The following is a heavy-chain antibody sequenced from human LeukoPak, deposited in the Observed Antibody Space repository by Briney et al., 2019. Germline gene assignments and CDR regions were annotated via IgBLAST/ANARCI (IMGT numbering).Heavy chain of an antibody. D-gene: IGHD6-19*01. CDR3: AKDARRSSGWYFFDH. CDR1: GFAFSDYY. V-gene: IGHV3-23*01. Sequence: GGSLRLSCAASGFAFSDYYMNWIRQAPGKGLEWVSVISDSGGTTYYADSVKGRFTISRDNSRNTLYLQMNSLRVEDTAVYYCAKDARRSSGWYFFDHWGQGTLVTVSS. CDR2: ISDSGGTT. J-gene: IGHJ4*02.